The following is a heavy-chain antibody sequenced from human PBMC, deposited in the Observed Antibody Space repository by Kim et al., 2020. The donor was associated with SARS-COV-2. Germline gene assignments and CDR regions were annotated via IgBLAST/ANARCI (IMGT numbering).Heavy chain of an antibody. Sequence: LKSRVTISVDTSKNQFSLKLSSVTAADTAVYYCARDGNSYGGNSEFAFDIWGQGTMVTVSS. CDR3: ARDGNSYGGNSEFAFDI. D-gene: IGHD4-17*01. V-gene: IGHV4-59*01. J-gene: IGHJ3*02.